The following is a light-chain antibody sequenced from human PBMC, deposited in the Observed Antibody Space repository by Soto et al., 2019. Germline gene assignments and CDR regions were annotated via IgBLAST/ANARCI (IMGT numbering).Light chain of an antibody. CDR3: QQYDNLPRT. CDR2: DAS. CDR1: QDISNY. J-gene: IGKJ1*01. Sequence: DIPMTQSPSSLSASVGDRVTITCQASQDISNYLNWYQQKPGKAPKLLIYDASNLETGVPSRFSGSGSGTDFTFTISSLQPEDIATYSCQQYDNLPRTFGQGTKVEIK. V-gene: IGKV1-33*01.